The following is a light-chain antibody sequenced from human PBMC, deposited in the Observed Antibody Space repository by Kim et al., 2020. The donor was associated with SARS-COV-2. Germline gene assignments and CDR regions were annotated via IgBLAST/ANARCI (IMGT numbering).Light chain of an antibody. J-gene: IGKJ5*01. V-gene: IGKV3D-15*01. CDR3: QQYKNWSPIT. CDR2: GAS. CDR1: QSVSTD. Sequence: EVVMPQSPATLSVSPGERATLSCRASQSVSTDLAWYQQKSGQAPRLLIYGASTRATGIPGRFSGSGSGTEFTLTISGLQSEDLAVYYCQQYKNWSPITFGQGTRLEIK.